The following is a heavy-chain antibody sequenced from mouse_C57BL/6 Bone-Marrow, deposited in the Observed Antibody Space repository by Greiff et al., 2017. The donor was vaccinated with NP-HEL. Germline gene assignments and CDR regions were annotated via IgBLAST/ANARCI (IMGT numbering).Heavy chain of an antibody. CDR3: ARSYYYGSSRGFAY. CDR1: GYTFTSYW. D-gene: IGHD1-1*01. CDR2: IYPGSGST. J-gene: IGHJ3*01. Sequence: VKLQESGAELVRPGTSVKMSCKASGYTFTSYWITWVKQRPGQGLEWIGDIYPGSGSTNYNEKFKSKATLTVDTSSSTAYMQLSSLTSEDSAVYYCARSYYYGSSRGFAYWGQGTLVTVSA. V-gene: IGHV1-55*01.